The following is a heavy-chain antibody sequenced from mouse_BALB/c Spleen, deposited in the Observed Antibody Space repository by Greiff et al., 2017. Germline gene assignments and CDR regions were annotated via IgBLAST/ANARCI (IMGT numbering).Heavy chain of an antibody. CDR1: GFTFSSYA. V-gene: IGHV5-9-3*01. D-gene: IGHD2-4*01. J-gene: IGHJ2*01. CDR2: ISSGGSYT. Sequence: EVQLVESGGGLVKPGGSLKLSCAASGFTFSSYAISWVRQNPEQGLEWVATISSGGSYTYYPDSVKGRFTISRDHAKNTLYLQMSSLRSEDTAMYYCARGGYYEYFDDWGQGTTLTVSS. CDR3: ARGGYYEYFDD.